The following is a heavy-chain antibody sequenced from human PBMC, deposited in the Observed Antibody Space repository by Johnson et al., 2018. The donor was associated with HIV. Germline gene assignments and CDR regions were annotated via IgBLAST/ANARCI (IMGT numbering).Heavy chain of an antibody. V-gene: IGHV3-30*04. J-gene: IGHJ3*01. Sequence: QVQLVESGGGVVQPGRSLRLSCAASAFSFSSYPMHWVRQAPGKGLEWVAVIPYDGSNKYYTDSVKGRFTISRDNSKNTLYLQMNRLSAEDTAVYYCATPLVGATRDDAFDVWGQGTMVTVSS. CDR2: IPYDGSNK. CDR3: ATPLVGATRDDAFDV. CDR1: AFSFSSYP. D-gene: IGHD1-26*01.